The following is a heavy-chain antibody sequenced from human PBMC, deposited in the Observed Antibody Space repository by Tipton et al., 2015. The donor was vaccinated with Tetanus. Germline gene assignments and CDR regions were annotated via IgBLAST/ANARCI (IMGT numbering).Heavy chain of an antibody. J-gene: IGHJ6*02. D-gene: IGHD3-3*01. CDR3: ARHGNYDFWSGYYEHYGMDV. CDR2: INHSGST. V-gene: IGHV4-34*01. Sequence: TLSLTCAVYGGSFSGYYWSWIHQPPGKGLEWIGEINHSGSTNYNPSLKSRVTISVDTSKNQFSLKLSSVTAADTAVYYCARHGNYDFWSGYYEHYGMDVWGQGTTVTVSS. CDR1: GGSFSGYY.